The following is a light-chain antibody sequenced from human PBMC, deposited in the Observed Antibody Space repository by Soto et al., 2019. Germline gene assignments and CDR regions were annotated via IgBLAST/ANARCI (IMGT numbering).Light chain of an antibody. J-gene: IGLJ1*01. V-gene: IGLV2-14*01. CDR3: SSYTNINTRACV. Sequence: QSALTQPASVSGSPGQSLTISCTGTSGDIGSYNCVSWYQQLSGKAPKRIIYEVTDRPSGVSNRFSGSKSGNTASLTISGLQAEDEAEYYCSSYTNINTRACVFGTGTKVTVL. CDR1: SGDIGSYNC. CDR2: EVT.